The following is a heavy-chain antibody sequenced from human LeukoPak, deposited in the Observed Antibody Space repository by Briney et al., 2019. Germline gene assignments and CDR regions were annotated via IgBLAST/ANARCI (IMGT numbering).Heavy chain of an antibody. J-gene: IGHJ4*02. Sequence: PGRSLRLSCAASGFTFSSYSMNWVRQAPGKGLEWVSSISSSSSYIYYADSVKGRFTISRDNAKNSLYLQMNSLRAEDTAVYYCAKDRYSSSWSPIDYWGQGTLVTVSS. D-gene: IGHD6-13*01. V-gene: IGHV3-21*04. CDR3: AKDRYSSSWSPIDY. CDR1: GFTFSSYS. CDR2: ISSSSSYI.